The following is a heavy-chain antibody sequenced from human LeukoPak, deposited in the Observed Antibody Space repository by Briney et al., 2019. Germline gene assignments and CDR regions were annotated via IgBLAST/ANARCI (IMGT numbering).Heavy chain of an antibody. D-gene: IGHD6-6*01. CDR1: GYTFTSYY. CDR2: INPNSGGT. V-gene: IGHV1-2*02. CDR3: ARDRTAARASYNMDV. Sequence: ASVKVSCKASGYTFTSYYMHWVRQAPGQGLEWMGWINPNSGGTNYAQKFQGRVTMTRDTSISTAYMELSRLRSDDTAVYYCARDRTAARASYNMDVWGKGTTVTVSS. J-gene: IGHJ6*03.